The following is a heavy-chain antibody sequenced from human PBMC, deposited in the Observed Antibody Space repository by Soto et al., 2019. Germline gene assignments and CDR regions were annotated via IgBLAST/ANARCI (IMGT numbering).Heavy chain of an antibody. Sequence: KTGGSLRLSCAASGFTFTRYSMNWVRQAPGKGFEWVSSISSTTNYIYYGDSMKGRFTISRDNAKNSLYLEMNSLRAEDTAVYYCARESEDLTSNFDYWGQGTLVTVSS. CDR1: GFTFTRYS. J-gene: IGHJ4*02. CDR2: ISSTTNYI. V-gene: IGHV3-21*06. CDR3: ARESEDLTSNFDY.